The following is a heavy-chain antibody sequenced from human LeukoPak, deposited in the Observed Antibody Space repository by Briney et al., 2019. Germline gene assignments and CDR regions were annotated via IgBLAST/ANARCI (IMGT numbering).Heavy chain of an antibody. V-gene: IGHV1-46*01. CDR1: GYTFTSYY. Sequence: ASVKVSCKASGYTFTSYYMHWVRQAPGQGLEWMGIINPSGGSTSYAQKFQGRVTMTRDTSTGTVYMELSSLRSEDTAVYHCARGGGERLGELSYLDYWGQGTLVTVSS. D-gene: IGHD3-16*02. CDR2: INPSGGST. J-gene: IGHJ4*02. CDR3: ARGGGERLGELSYLDY.